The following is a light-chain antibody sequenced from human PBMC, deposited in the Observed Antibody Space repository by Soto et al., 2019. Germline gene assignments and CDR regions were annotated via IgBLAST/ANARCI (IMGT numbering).Light chain of an antibody. Sequence: QSVLTQPASVSGSPGQSITISCTGTSSDVVGYNYVSWYQQHPGKAPKLMIYEVSNRPSGVSNRFSGSKSGNTASLTISGRQAEDEADYYCSSYTSSSTRVFGGGTKLTVL. CDR1: SSDVVGYNY. CDR2: EVS. J-gene: IGLJ3*02. V-gene: IGLV2-14*01. CDR3: SSYTSSSTRV.